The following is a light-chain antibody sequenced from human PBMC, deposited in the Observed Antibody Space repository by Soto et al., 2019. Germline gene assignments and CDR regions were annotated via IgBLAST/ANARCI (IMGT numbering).Light chain of an antibody. J-gene: IGLJ1*01. CDR3: CSYTRSGSFV. CDR2: EVN. CDR1: SSDVGIYNL. V-gene: IGLV2-23*02. Sequence: QSVLTRPASVSGSPGQPTTISCTGTSSDVGIYNLVSWYQHFPGKAPKLMIYEVNKRPSGVSNRFSGSESGSTASLTISGLQADDEADYYCCSYTRSGSFVFGTGTKVT.